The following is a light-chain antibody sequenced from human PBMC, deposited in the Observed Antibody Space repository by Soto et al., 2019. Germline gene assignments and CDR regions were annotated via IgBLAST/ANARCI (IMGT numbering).Light chain of an antibody. Sequence: EIVMTQSPATLSVSPGERVTLSCRASQSVSSDLAWYHQKPGQAPRLLIYGASSRATGIPDRFSGSGSGTDFTLTISRLEPEDFAVYYCLQYGSSPLYTFGQGTKVDIK. V-gene: IGKV3-20*01. CDR2: GAS. CDR3: LQYGSSPLYT. J-gene: IGKJ2*01. CDR1: QSVSSD.